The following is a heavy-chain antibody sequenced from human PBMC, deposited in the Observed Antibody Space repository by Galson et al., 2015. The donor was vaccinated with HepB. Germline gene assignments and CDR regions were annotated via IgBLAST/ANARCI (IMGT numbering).Heavy chain of an antibody. CDR3: ARGDGYNEDFDY. CDR2: ISSSSSYI. CDR1: GFTFSSYS. J-gene: IGHJ4*02. V-gene: IGHV3-21*01. D-gene: IGHD5-24*01. Sequence: SLRLSCAASGFTFSSYSMNWVRQAPGKGLEWVSSISSSSSYIYYADSVKGRFTISRDNAKNSLYLQMNSLRAEDTAVYYCARGDGYNEDFDYWGQGTLVTVSS.